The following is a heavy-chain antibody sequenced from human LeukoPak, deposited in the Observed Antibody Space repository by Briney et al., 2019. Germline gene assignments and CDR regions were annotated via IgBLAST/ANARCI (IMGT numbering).Heavy chain of an antibody. V-gene: IGHV4-34*01. CDR2: INHSGST. J-gene: IGHJ5*02. D-gene: IGHD3-22*01. CDR1: GGSFSGYY. Sequence: PSETLSLTCAVYGGSFSGYYWSWIRQPPGKGLEWIGEINHSGSTNYNPSLKSRVTISVDTSKNQFSLKLSSVTAADTAVYYCARASVEYYYDSSGFSRGNNWFDPWGQGTLVTVSS. CDR3: ARASVEYYYDSSGFSRGNNWFDP.